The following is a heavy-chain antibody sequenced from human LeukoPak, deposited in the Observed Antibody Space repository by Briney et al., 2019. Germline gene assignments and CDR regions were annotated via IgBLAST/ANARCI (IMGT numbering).Heavy chain of an antibody. CDR3: ARVADYYGSGSYYNPYYYYMDV. D-gene: IGHD3-10*01. CDR1: GYTFTSYG. CDR2: ISAYNGNT. V-gene: IGHV1-18*01. J-gene: IGHJ6*03. Sequence: ASVKVSCKASGYTFTSYGISWVRQAPGQGLEGMGWISAYNGNTNYAQKLQGRVTMTTDTSTSTAYMELRSLRSDDTAVYYCARVADYYGSGSYYNPYYYYMDVWGKGTTVTVSS.